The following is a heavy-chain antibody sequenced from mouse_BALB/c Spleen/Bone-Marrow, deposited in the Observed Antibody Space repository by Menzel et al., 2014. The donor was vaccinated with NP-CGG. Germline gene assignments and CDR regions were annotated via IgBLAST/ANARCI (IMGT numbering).Heavy chain of an antibody. J-gene: IGHJ2*01. CDR3: ASYYGSSYDYFDY. CDR1: GFNIKDYY. Sequence: VQLQQSGAELVRPGALVKLSCKVSGFNIKDYYMHWVKQRPEQGLEWIGWIDPENGNTIYDPKFQGKASITADTSSNTAYLQLSSLTSEDTAVYYCASYYGSSYDYFDYWGQGTTLTVSS. CDR2: IDPENGNT. D-gene: IGHD1-1*01. V-gene: IGHV14-1*02.